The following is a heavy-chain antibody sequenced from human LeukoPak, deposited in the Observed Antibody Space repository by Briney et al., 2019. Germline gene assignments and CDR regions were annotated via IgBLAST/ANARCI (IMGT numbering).Heavy chain of an antibody. CDR2: IWYDGSNK. Sequence: GGSLRLSCAASGFTFSSYGTHWVRQAPGKGLEWVAVIWYDGSNKYYADSVKGRFTISRDNSKNTLYLQMNSLRAEDTAVYYCARTYYYDSSGYLGAVDYWGQGTLVTVSS. V-gene: IGHV3-33*01. CDR3: ARTYYYDSSGYLGAVDY. J-gene: IGHJ4*02. CDR1: GFTFSSYG. D-gene: IGHD3-22*01.